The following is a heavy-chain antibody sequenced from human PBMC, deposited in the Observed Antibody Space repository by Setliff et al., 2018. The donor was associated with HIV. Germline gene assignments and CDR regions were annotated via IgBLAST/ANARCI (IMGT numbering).Heavy chain of an antibody. CDR2: TYYRSKWNS. V-gene: IGHV6-1*01. Sequence: SQTLSLTCAISGDSVSSKSAAWNWLRQSPSRGLEWLGRTYYRSKWNSDYAPSVKSRVTINPDTSKNKFSLQLNSVTPEDTAVYYCARGGKIAAAGGIFDYWGQGTLVTVSS. J-gene: IGHJ4*02. D-gene: IGHD6-13*01. CDR1: GDSVSSKSAA. CDR3: ARGGKIAAAGGIFDY.